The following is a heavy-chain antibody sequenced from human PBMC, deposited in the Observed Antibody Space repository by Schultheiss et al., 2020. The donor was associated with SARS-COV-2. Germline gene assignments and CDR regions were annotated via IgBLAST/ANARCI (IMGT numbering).Heavy chain of an antibody. D-gene: IGHD5-18*01. J-gene: IGHJ3*02. Sequence: SQTLSLTCTVSGGSISSGGYYWSWIRQHPGKGLEWIGYIYYSGSTNYNPSLKSRVTISVDTSKNQFSLKLSSVTAADTAVYYCARGRGGYSYGSDAFDIWGQGTMVTVSS. CDR1: GGSISSGGYY. V-gene: IGHV4-31*03. CDR2: IYYSGST. CDR3: ARGRGGYSYGSDAFDI.